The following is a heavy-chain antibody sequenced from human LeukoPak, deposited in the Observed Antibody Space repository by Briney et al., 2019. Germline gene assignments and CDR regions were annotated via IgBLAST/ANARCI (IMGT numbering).Heavy chain of an antibody. J-gene: IGHJ4*02. CDR3: ATVFGGVSPHFDY. D-gene: IGHD3-16*01. CDR1: GYTFTGYY. Sequence: GASVKVSCKASGYTFTGYYMHWVRQAPGQGLEWMGWINPNSGGTNYAQKFQGRVTITADTSTDTAYMELSSLRSEDTAVYYCATVFGGVSPHFDYWGQGTLVTVSS. V-gene: IGHV1-2*02. CDR2: INPNSGGT.